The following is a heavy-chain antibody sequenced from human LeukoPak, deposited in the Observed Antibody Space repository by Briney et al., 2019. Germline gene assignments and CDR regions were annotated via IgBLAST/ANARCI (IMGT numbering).Heavy chain of an antibody. V-gene: IGHV3-48*02. D-gene: IGHD3-10*01. CDR2: ISSSSSSI. CDR3: ARVRVGWYFDL. CDR1: GFTFSNYP. Sequence: GGSLRLSCAASGFTFSNYPMNWVRQAPGKGLEWVSYISSSSSSIYYADSVKGRFTISRDNANNSLYLQMNSLIDEDTAMYYCARVRVGWYFDLWGRGTLVSVSS. J-gene: IGHJ2*01.